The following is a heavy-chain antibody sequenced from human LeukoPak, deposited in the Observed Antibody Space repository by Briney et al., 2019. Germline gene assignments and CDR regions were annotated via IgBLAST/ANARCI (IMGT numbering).Heavy chain of an antibody. CDR3: ARSRYADYVGPFDY. CDR2: IYYSGSP. V-gene: IGHV4-39*01. D-gene: IGHD4-17*01. J-gene: IGHJ4*02. Sequence: SETLSLTCTVSGGSISSSSYYWGWIRQPPGKGLEWIGSIYYSGSPYYNPSLKSRVTISVDTSKNQFSLTLSSVTAADTAVYYCARSRYADYVGPFDYWGQGTLVTVSS. CDR1: GGSISSSSYY.